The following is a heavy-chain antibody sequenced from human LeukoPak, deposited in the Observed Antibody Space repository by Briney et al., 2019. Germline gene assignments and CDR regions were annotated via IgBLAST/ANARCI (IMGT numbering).Heavy chain of an antibody. CDR1: GFTVSSNY. CDR2: ISSSSSYI. CDR3: ATSIAAAGLLDP. V-gene: IGHV3-21*01. J-gene: IGHJ5*02. Sequence: GGSLRLSCAASGFTVSSNYMNWVRQAPGKGLEWVSSISSSSSYIYYADSVKGRFTISRDNAKNSLYLQMNSLRAEDTAVYYCATSIAAAGLLDPWGQGTLVTVSS. D-gene: IGHD6-13*01.